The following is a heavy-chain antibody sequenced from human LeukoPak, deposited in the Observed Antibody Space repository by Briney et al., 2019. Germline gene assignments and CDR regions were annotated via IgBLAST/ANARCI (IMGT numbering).Heavy chain of an antibody. CDR2: ITSSGRTM. D-gene: IGHD5-24*01. V-gene: IGHV3-11*04. CDR3: ARVISGWLGGY. J-gene: IGHJ4*02. CDR1: GFTFSDYY. Sequence: GGSLRLSCAASGFTFSDYYMSWIRQAPGKGLEWVSYITSSGRTMYYADSVTGRFTIFRDNAKNSLYLQMNSLRAEDTAVYYCARVISGWLGGYWGQGTLVTVSS.